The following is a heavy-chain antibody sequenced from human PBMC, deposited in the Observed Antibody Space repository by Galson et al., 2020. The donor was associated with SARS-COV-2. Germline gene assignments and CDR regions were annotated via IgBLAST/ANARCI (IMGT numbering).Heavy chain of an antibody. J-gene: IGHJ6*03. Sequence: SETLSLTCTVSGGSISSGSYYWSWIRQPAGKGLEWIGRIHTSGRSNYNTSLKSRVTISIDTSKNQFSLKLSSVTAADTALYYCARDRDYYDSSGYNYYMDVWGKGTTVTISS. V-gene: IGHV4-61*02. CDR1: GGSISSGSYY. CDR2: IHTSGRS. D-gene: IGHD3-22*01. CDR3: ARDRDYYDSSGYNYYMDV.